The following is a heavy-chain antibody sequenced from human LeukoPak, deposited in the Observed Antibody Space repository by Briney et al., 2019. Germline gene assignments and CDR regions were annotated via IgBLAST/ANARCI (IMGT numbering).Heavy chain of an antibody. V-gene: IGHV3-30-3*01. Sequence: GGSLRLSCAASGFTFSSYAMHWVRQAPGKGLEWVAVISYDGSNKYYADSVKGRFTISRDNSKNTLYLQMNSLRAEDTAVYCCAGRPYSSSWYDFDYWGQGTLVTVSS. CDR1: GFTFSSYA. D-gene: IGHD6-13*01. CDR3: AGRPYSSSWYDFDY. J-gene: IGHJ4*02. CDR2: ISYDGSNK.